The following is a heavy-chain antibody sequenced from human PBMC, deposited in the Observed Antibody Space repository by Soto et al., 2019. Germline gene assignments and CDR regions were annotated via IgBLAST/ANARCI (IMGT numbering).Heavy chain of an antibody. CDR3: ARVPRGYSGYDPLGY. Sequence: QVQLVESGGGVVQPGRSLRLSCAASGFTFSSYGMHWVLQAPGKGLEWVAVIWYDGSNKYYADSVKGRFTISRDNSKNTLYLQMNSLRAEDTAVYYCARVPRGYSGYDPLGYWGQGTLVTVSS. CDR1: GFTFSSYG. CDR2: IWYDGSNK. J-gene: IGHJ4*02. D-gene: IGHD5-12*01. V-gene: IGHV3-33*01.